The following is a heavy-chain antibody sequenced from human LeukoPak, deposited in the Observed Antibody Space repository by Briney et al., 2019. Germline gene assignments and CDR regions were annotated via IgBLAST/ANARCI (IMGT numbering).Heavy chain of an antibody. D-gene: IGHD5-24*01. CDR3: ARSKEIDY. J-gene: IGHJ4*02. CDR2: IYPGDSDT. CDR1: GYSFTSYW. V-gene: IGHV5-51*01. Sequence: GESLTISCKASGYSFTSYWIGWVRQVPGKGLEWMGFIYPGDSDTRYSPSFQGQVTISADKSITTAYLEWGSLKASDTAMYYCARSKEIDYWGQGTLVTVSS.